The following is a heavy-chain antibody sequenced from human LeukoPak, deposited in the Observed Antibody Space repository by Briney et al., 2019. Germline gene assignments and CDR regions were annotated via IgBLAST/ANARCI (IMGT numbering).Heavy chain of an antibody. CDR1: GFTFSNYA. J-gene: IGHJ5*01. CDR2: VSVSAGSA. V-gene: IGHV3-23*01. Sequence: QPGGSLRLSCAVSGFTFSNYAMTWVRQAPGKGLDWVSAVSVSAGSAYYADSVKGRFTISRDNSKNTLYLQMNSLTAEDTAVYYCAKDLLRFDSWGQGTLVTVSS. CDR3: AKDLLRFDS.